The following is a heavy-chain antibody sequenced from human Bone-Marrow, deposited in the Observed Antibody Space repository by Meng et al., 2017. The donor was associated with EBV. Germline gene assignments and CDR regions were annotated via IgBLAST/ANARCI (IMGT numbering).Heavy chain of an antibody. CDR1: GYTFTGYY. D-gene: IGHD3-16*01. CDR3: ARELRIMITQGVFDY. CDR2: INPNSGGT. V-gene: IGHV1-2*06. J-gene: IGHJ4*02. Sequence: QVQLVQSGAEVKKPGASVKVSCKASGYTFTGYYMHWVRQAPGQGLEWMGRINPNSGGTNYAQKFQGRVTMTRDTSISTAYMELSRLRSDDTAVYYCARELRIMITQGVFDYWGQGTLVTVSS.